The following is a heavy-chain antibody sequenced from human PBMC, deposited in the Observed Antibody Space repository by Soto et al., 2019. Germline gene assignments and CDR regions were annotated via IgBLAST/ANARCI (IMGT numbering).Heavy chain of an antibody. CDR1: GGSVSNVY. Sequence: PSETLSLTCTVSGGSVSNVYLNWIRQPAGKGLEWIGRIYSSGGTNYNPSLRSRVTMSVDTSKNQFSLKLNSVTAADTAVYYCARSSHKVSWFVPWGQGTLVTVSS. CDR3: ARSSHKVSWFVP. J-gene: IGHJ5*02. V-gene: IGHV4-4*07. CDR2: IYSSGGT. D-gene: IGHD2-2*01.